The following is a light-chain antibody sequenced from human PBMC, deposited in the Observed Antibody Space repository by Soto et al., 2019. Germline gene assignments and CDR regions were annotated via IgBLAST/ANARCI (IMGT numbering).Light chain of an antibody. V-gene: IGKV1-5*03. CDR1: QSISSW. J-gene: IGKJ1*01. CDR2: KAA. Sequence: DIQMTQSPSTLSASVGDRVTITCRASQSISSWLAWYHQKPGKAPKLLIYKAASLESGVPSRFSGSGSGTEFTLTISILQPDDFATYYCQQYNSYSWTFGQGTKVEIK. CDR3: QQYNSYSWT.